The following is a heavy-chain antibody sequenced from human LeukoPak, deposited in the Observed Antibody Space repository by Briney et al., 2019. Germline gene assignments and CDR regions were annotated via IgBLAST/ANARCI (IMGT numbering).Heavy chain of an antibody. Sequence: SETLPLTCTVSGYSISRGYHWGWIRQPPGKGLEWIGGIHHSGSTYYNTSLRSRVTISLDTPKNQFSLKLTSVTAADTAVYYCARIDWVFDYWGKGILVTVSS. CDR3: ARIDWVFDY. CDR2: IHHSGST. CDR1: GYSISRGYH. J-gene: IGHJ4*02. V-gene: IGHV4-38-2*02. D-gene: IGHD3-9*01.